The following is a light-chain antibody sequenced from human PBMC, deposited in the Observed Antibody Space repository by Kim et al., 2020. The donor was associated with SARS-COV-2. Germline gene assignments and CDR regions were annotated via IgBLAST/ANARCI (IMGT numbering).Light chain of an antibody. CDR2: LTTDDIH. CDR1: SGHRSNA. V-gene: IGLV4-69*01. Sequence: ASVKLTSTLNSGHRSNAITWHQQQPEKGHQYMIPLTTDDIHSEGDGIPDPFSGSSSGAERYLAISSLQSDDEADYYCQPWGTCIRVFGGGTQLTVL. J-gene: IGLJ3*02. CDR3: QPWGTCIRV.